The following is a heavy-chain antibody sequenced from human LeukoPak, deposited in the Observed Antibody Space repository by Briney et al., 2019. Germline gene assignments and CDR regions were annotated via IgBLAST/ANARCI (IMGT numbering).Heavy chain of an antibody. V-gene: IGHV3-11*04. CDR3: AGGKGYCSSTSCYADDY. Sequence: GGSLRLSCAASQFNFSDYFMTWIRQAPGKGLEWVSYISSSGSTIYYADSVKGRFTISRDNAKNSLYLQMNSLRAEDTAVYYCAGGKGYCSSTSCYADDYWGQGTLVTVSS. CDR1: QFNFSDYF. J-gene: IGHJ4*02. CDR2: ISSSGSTI. D-gene: IGHD2-2*01.